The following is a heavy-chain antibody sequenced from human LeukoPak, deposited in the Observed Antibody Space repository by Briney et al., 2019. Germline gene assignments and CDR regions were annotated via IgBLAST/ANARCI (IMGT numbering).Heavy chain of an antibody. V-gene: IGHV3-30*18. Sequence: PGGSLRLSCAASGFTFSSYAMSWVRQAPGKGLEWVAVISYDGSNKYYADSVKGRFTISRDNSKNTLYLQMNSLRAEDTAVYYCAKEGSTMIVVDAFDYWGQGTLVTVSS. CDR2: ISYDGSNK. J-gene: IGHJ4*02. CDR3: AKEGSTMIVVDAFDY. D-gene: IGHD3-22*01. CDR1: GFTFSSYA.